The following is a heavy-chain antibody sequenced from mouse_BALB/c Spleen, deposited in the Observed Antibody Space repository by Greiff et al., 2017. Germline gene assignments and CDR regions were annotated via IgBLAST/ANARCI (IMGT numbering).Heavy chain of an antibody. CDR3: ARHEGGNLFDY. J-gene: IGHJ2*01. CDR1: GFTFSSYG. D-gene: IGHD2-1*01. V-gene: IGHV5-6*01. Sequence: EVQRVESGGDLVKPGGSLKLSCAASGFTFSSYGMSWVRQTPDKRLEWVATISSGGSYTYYPDSVKGRFTISRDNAKNTLYLQMSSLKSEDTAMYYCARHEGGNLFDYWGQGTTLTVSS. CDR2: ISSGGSYT.